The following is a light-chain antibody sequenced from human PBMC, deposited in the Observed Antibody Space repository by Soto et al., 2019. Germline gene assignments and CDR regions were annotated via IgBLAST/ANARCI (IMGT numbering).Light chain of an antibody. CDR2: SNN. CDR1: SSNIGSNS. Sequence: QSVLTQPPSASGTPGQRVTISCSGSSSNIGSNSVSWYQHLPGTAPKLLIFSNNQRPSGVPDRFSGSKSGTSASLAISGLQSEDEADYYCAAWDGSLNGVVFGGGTKLTV. J-gene: IGLJ2*01. CDR3: AAWDGSLNGVV. V-gene: IGLV1-44*01.